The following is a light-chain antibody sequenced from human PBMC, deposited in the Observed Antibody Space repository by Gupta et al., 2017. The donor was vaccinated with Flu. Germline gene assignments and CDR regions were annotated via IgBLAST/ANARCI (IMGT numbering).Light chain of an antibody. CDR2: ETS. V-gene: IGKV1-33*01. CDR3: QQFDDGPHIS. Sequence: DRVAITCQANEGISNYLNWYQQKPGKAPKLLIYETSTLETGVPSRFSGTGSGLEFTLTINNLQAEDTATYFCQQFDDGPHISFGPGTKVDV. CDR1: EGISNY. J-gene: IGKJ3*01.